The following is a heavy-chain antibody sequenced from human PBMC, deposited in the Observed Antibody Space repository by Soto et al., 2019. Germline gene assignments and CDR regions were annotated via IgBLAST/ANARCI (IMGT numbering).Heavy chain of an antibody. CDR2: IKEDGSDK. V-gene: IGHV3-7*03. Sequence: GGSLRLSCAASGFTFNNYWMSWVRQAPGKGLEWVANIKEDGSDKNYVDSVKGRFTISRDNAKNLLYLQMISLRAEDTAVYYCARGGPVAGRFAYWGQGTLVTVSS. CDR3: ARGGPVAGRFAY. J-gene: IGHJ4*02. CDR1: GFTFNNYW. D-gene: IGHD6-19*01.